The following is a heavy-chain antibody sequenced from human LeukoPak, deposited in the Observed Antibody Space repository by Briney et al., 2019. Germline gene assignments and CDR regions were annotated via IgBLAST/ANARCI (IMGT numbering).Heavy chain of an antibody. Sequence: GGTLRLSCAASGFTFSSYGMSWVRQAPGKGLEWVSAISGSGGSTYYADSVKGRFTISRDNSKNTLYLQMNSLRAEDTAVYYCAKDRKWELLYFDYWGQGTLVTVSS. CDR2: ISGSGGST. CDR3: AKDRKWELLYFDY. CDR1: GFTFSSYG. V-gene: IGHV3-23*01. J-gene: IGHJ4*02. D-gene: IGHD1-26*01.